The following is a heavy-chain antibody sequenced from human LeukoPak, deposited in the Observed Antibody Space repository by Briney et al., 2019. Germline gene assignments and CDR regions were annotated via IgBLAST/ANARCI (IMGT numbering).Heavy chain of an antibody. CDR2: IHASGST. CDR1: GGSIGSGGYH. J-gene: IGHJ6*03. CDR3: ARSVEGYCRGGSCYNYYYYMDV. Sequence: PSETLSLTCTVSGGSIGSGGYHWSWIRQPAEKTLEWIGRIHASGSTNYNPSLKSRITISVDTSSNQFSLNLSSVTAADTAVYFCARSVEGYCRGGSCYNYYYYMDVWGKGTTVTVSS. D-gene: IGHD2-15*01. V-gene: IGHV4-61*02.